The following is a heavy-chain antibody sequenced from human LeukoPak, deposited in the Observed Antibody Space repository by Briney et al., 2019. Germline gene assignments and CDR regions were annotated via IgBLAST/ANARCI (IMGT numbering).Heavy chain of an antibody. CDR1: GGTFSSYT. J-gene: IGHJ5*02. CDR3: ARAARPGYCSSTSCYFPFDP. Sequence: SVKVSCKASGGTFSSYTISWVRQAPGQGLEWMGRIIPILGIANYAQKFQGRVTITADKSTSTAYMELSSLRSEDTAVYYCARAARPGYCSSTSCYFPFDPWGQGTLVTVSS. V-gene: IGHV1-69*02. D-gene: IGHD2-2*03. CDR2: IIPILGIA.